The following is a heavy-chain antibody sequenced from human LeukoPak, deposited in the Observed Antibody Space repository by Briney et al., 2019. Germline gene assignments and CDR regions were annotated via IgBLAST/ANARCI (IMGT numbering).Heavy chain of an antibody. CDR2: IYSGGYT. Sequence: PGGSLRLSCAASGFTFSSYGMHWVRQAPGKGLEWVSIIYSGGYTHYADSVKGRFTISRDNSKNTLYLQMNTLRAEDTAVYYCARGLDDPFDYWGQGTLVTVSS. CDR3: ARGLDDPFDY. CDR1: GFTFSSYG. V-gene: IGHV3-NL1*01. J-gene: IGHJ4*02. D-gene: IGHD3-3*01.